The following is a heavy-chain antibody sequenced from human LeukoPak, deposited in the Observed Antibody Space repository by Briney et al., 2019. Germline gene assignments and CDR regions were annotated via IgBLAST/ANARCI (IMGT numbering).Heavy chain of an antibody. CDR2: IYRSGNT. V-gene: IGHV4-39*01. J-gene: IGHJ4*02. D-gene: IGHD5-18*01. CDR3: VRDSYGGNRDFDV. CDR1: VDSLSTSNYY. Sequence: PSETLSLTCTVSVDSLSTSNYYWGWIRQPPRKWLEWLGSIYRSGNTYYNPSLKKRVTTSVDTSKNQFSLKVSSVTAADTAVYYCVRDSYGGNRDFDVWGQGTLVTVSS.